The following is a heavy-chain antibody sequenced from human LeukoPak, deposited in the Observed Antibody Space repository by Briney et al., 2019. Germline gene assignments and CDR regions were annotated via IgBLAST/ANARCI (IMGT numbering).Heavy chain of an antibody. Sequence: GGTLRLSCAASDFTVSSNSMSWVRQAPGKGLEWVSVTYSSGSTHYADSVKGRFTISRDSSKNTLYLQMNSLRAEDTAVYYCATESYGGAWGQGTLVTVSS. V-gene: IGHV3-53*01. CDR3: ATESYGGA. J-gene: IGHJ4*02. D-gene: IGHD1-26*01. CDR1: DFTVSSNS. CDR2: TYSSGST.